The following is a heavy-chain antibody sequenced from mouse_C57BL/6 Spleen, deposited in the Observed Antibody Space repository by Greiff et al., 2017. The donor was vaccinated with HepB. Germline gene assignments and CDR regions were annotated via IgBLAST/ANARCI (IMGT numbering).Heavy chain of an antibody. CDR2: IHPNSGST. CDR3: AILWVGDGSGAY. Sequence: QVQLQQPGAELVKPGASVKLSCKASGYTFTSYWMHWVKQRPGQGLEWIGMIHPNSGSTNYNEKFKSKATLTVDKSSSTAYMQLSSLTSEDSAVYYCAILWVGDGSGAYWGQGTLVTVSA. V-gene: IGHV1-64*01. CDR1: GYTFTSYW. D-gene: IGHD1-1*02. J-gene: IGHJ3*01.